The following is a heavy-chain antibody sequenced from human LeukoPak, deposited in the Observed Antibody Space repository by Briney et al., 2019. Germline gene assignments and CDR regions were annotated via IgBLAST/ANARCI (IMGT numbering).Heavy chain of an antibody. V-gene: IGHV3-21*01. Sequence: GGSLRLSCAASGFTFSNYNMNWVRQRPGKGLEWVSSISASSIYIYYADSVKGRFTISRDNAKNSVYLQMNGLRAEDTAMYYCARVRSRRSSSWSPLDYWGQGTLVTVSS. CDR1: GFTFSNYN. J-gene: IGHJ4*02. CDR3: ARVRSRRSSSWSPLDY. D-gene: IGHD6-13*01. CDR2: ISASSIYI.